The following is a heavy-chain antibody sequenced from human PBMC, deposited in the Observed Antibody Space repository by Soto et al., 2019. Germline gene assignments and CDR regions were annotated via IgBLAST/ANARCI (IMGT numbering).Heavy chain of an antibody. CDR1: GYTFTSYG. CDR2: ISAYNGNT. V-gene: IGHV1-18*01. J-gene: IGHJ3*02. CDR3: ARVSNHNSISITVGGPLRGAFDI. D-gene: IGHD6-19*01. Sequence: ASVKLSCKASGYTFTSYGISWVRQAPGQGLEWMGWISAYNGNTNYAQKLQGRVTMTTDTSTSTAYMELRSLRSDDTAVYYCARVSNHNSISITVGGPLRGAFDIWGQVTMVTVS.